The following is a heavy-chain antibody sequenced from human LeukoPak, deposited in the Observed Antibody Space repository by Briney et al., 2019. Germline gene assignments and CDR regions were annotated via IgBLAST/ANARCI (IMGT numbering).Heavy chain of an antibody. V-gene: IGHV3-23*01. J-gene: IGHJ3*02. CDR2: ISGSGGST. CDR3: AKDLAKTDAFDI. CDR1: GFTFSSYA. Sequence: PGGSLRLSCAASGFTFSSYAMSWVRQAPGKGREWVSAISGSGGSTYYADSVKGRFTISRDNSKNTLYLQMNSLRAEDTAVYYCAKDLAKTDAFDIWGQGTMVTVSS.